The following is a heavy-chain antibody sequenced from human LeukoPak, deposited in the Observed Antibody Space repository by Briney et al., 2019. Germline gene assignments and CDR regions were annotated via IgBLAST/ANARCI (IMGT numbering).Heavy chain of an antibody. CDR1: GFTFSSYG. V-gene: IGHV3-30*02. D-gene: IGHD3-22*01. CDR3: AKEGVVVITLYYFDY. CDR2: IRYDGSNK. Sequence: GGSLRLSCAASGFTFSSYGMHWVRQAPGKGLEWVAFIRYDGSNKYYADSVKGRFTISRDNSKNTLYLQMNSPRAEDTAVYYCAKEGVVVITLYYFDYWGQGTLVTVSS. J-gene: IGHJ4*02.